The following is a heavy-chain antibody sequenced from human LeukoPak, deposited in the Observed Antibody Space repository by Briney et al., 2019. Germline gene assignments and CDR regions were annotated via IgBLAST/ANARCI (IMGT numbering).Heavy chain of an antibody. CDR2: IYYSGST. D-gene: IGHD5-24*01. Sequence: PSETLSLTCTVSGGSISSYYWSWIRQPPGKGLEWIGYIYYSGSTNYNPSLKSRVTISVDTSKNQFSLKLSSVTAADTAVYYCARWLQLYYFDYWGQGTLVTVSS. V-gene: IGHV4-59*01. CDR1: GGSISSYY. J-gene: IGHJ4*02. CDR3: ARWLQLYYFDY.